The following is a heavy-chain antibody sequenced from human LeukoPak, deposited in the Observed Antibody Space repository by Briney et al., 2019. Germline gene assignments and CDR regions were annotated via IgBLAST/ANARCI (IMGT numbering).Heavy chain of an antibody. CDR2: ISYDGSNK. D-gene: IGHD2-21*02. V-gene: IGHV3-30*18. J-gene: IGHJ3*02. CDR3: AKDRRVTATHHDAFDI. CDR1: GFTFSSYG. Sequence: GGSLRLSCAASGFTFSSYGMHWVRQAPGKGLEWVAVISYDGSNKYYADSVKGRFTISRDNSKNTLYLQMNSLRAEDTAVYYCAKDRRVTATHHDAFDIWGQGTMVTVSS.